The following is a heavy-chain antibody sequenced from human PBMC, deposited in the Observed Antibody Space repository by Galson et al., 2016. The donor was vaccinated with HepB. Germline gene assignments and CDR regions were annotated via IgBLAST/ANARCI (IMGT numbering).Heavy chain of an antibody. J-gene: IGHJ4*02. D-gene: IGHD3-3*01. Sequence: QSGAEVKKPGESLRISCRGSGYIFTNYWITWVRQMPGKGLEWMGRIDPSDSYSDYSPSFQGHVTISVDKSISTAYLQWTSLTASDTAMYYFARHGDKYDFWSYYYPNYGDYWGQGTLVTVSS. V-gene: IGHV5-10-1*01. CDR1: GYIFTNYW. CDR3: ARHGDKYDFWSYYYPNYGDY. CDR2: IDPSDSYS.